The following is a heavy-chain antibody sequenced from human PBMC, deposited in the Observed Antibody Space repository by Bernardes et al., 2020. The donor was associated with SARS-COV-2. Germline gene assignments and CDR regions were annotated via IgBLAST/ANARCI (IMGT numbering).Heavy chain of an antibody. V-gene: IGHV3-23*01. J-gene: IGHJ4*02. CDR3: AKAPSTGWGSDYFDY. CDR1: GFTFSSCA. CDR2: IGGGGDT. D-gene: IGHD6-19*01. Sequence: VGSLRLSCVASGFTFSSCAMGWVRQAPGKGLEWVSLIGGGGDTYYADSVQGRLTISRDNSKNTLYLQMNSLRAEDTAVYYCAKAPSTGWGSDYFDYWGQGALLTVSS.